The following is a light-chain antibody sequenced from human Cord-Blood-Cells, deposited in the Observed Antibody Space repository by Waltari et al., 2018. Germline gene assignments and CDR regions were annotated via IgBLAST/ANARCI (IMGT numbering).Light chain of an antibody. CDR1: ALPKQY. J-gene: IGLJ3*02. CDR2: KDS. V-gene: IGLV3-25*03. Sequence: SYELTQSPSVSVSPGQTARITCSGDALPKQYAYWYQQKPGQAPVLVIYKDSERPSGIPERFSGYSSGTTVTLTISGVQAEDEADYYCQSADSSGTYWVFGGGIKLTVL. CDR3: QSADSSGTYWV.